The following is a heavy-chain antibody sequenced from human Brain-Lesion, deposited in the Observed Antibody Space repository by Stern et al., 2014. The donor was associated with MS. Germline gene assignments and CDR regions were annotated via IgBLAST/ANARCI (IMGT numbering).Heavy chain of an antibody. J-gene: IGHJ6*02. CDR1: GFTFGNYW. D-gene: IGHD3-3*01. V-gene: IGHV3-7*01. Sequence: VQLVESGGGLVQPGGSLTISCTAAGFTFGNYWMTWVRQAPGKGLEWVANITEDGTEKNYVDSVKGRFTISRDNARNSLYLQMNSLRVEDTALYYCARVYNTIYGIVTQRGSGMDVWGQGTTVIVYS. CDR3: ARVYNTIYGIVTQRGSGMDV. CDR2: ITEDGTEK.